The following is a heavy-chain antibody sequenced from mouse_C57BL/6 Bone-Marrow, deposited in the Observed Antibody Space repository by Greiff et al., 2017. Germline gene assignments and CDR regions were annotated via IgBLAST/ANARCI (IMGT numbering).Heavy chain of an antibody. Sequence: VQLQQPGAELVMPGASVKLSCKASGYTFTSYWTHWVKQRPGQGLEWSGEIDPSDSYTNYNQKFKGKSTLTVDKSSSAAYMQLSSLTSEDTAVYYCARKFKGAMDYWGQGTSVTVSS. J-gene: IGHJ4*01. CDR3: ARKFKGAMDY. V-gene: IGHV1-69*01. CDR1: GYTFTSYW. CDR2: IDPSDSYT.